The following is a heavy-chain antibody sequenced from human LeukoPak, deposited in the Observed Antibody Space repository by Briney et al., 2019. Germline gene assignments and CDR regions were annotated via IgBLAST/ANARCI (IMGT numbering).Heavy chain of an antibody. V-gene: IGHV4-59*11. D-gene: IGHD5-18*01. CDR2: VFDSGRT. Sequence: SETLSLTCTLSGGSMTTHHWNWVRQTPGKGLEWIGYVFDSGRTKVNPSLKSRVTLSADTSKNQLSLRLSSVTAADTAMYYCTTIKRGDIFGYFDFWGQGILVTVSS. J-gene: IGHJ4*02. CDR1: GGSMTTHH. CDR3: TTIKRGDIFGYFDF.